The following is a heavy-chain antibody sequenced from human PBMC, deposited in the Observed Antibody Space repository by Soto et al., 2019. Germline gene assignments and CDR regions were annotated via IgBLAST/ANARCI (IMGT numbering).Heavy chain of an antibody. Sequence: ESGGGLAQPGGSLRLSRVASGFSFSDYEMNWVRQAPGKGLEWVAYISSGGSTIHYADSVRGRFTVSRDNARNSLYLQMNTLSVEDTALYYCARDRAAGGYWGQGTLVTVSS. CDR2: ISSGGSTI. D-gene: IGHD6-13*01. J-gene: IGHJ4*02. CDR3: ARDRAAGGY. V-gene: IGHV3-48*03. CDR1: GFSFSDYE.